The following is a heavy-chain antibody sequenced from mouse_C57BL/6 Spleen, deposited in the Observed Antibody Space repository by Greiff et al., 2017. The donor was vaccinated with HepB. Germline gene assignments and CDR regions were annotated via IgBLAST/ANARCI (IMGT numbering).Heavy chain of an antibody. V-gene: IGHV1-64*01. CDR3: ARGYYSTYDLYYFDY. J-gene: IGHJ2*01. Sequence: QVQLQQPGAELVKPGASVKLSCKASGYTFTSYWMHWVKQRPGQGLEWIGMIHPNSGSTNYNEKFKSKATMTVDNSSSTAYMQLSSLTSEDSAVYYCARGYYSTYDLYYFDYWGQGTTLTVSS. D-gene: IGHD2-5*01. CDR1: GYTFTSYW. CDR2: IHPNSGST.